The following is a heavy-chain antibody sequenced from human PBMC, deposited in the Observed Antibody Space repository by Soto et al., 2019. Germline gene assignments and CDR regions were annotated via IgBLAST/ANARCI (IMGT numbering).Heavy chain of an antibody. Sequence: SETLSLTCTVPCISITSSTYYWGLIRQPPGKGLEWIGSIYYSGSTYYNPSLKSRVTISVDTSKNQFSLKLSSVTAADTAVYYCARRIGEGSGELLRDWGQGTLVTVS. V-gene: IGHV4-39*01. CDR3: ARRIGEGSGELLRD. CDR1: CISITSSTYY. CDR2: IYYSGST. D-gene: IGHD3-10*01. J-gene: IGHJ4*02.